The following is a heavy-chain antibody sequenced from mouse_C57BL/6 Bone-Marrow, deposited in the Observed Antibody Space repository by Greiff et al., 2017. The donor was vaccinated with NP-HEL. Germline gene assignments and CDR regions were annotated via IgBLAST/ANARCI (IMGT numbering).Heavy chain of an antibody. V-gene: IGHV10-1*01. CDR1: GFSFNTYA. CDR3: VRGDYYGSSPWFAY. CDR2: IRSKSNNYAT. D-gene: IGHD1-1*01. J-gene: IGHJ3*01. Sequence: EVNVVESGGGLVQPKGSLKLSCAASGFSFNTYAMNWVRQAPGKGLEWVARIRSKSNNYATYYADSVKDRFTISRDDSESMLYLQMNNLKTEDTAMYYCVRGDYYGSSPWFAYWGQGTLVTVSA.